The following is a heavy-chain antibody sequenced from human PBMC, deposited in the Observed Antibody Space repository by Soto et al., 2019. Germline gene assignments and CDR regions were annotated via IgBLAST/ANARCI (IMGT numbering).Heavy chain of an antibody. CDR1: GFTFSSYG. V-gene: IGHV3-21*01. J-gene: IGHJ6*02. CDR2: ISSSSSYI. Sequence: GGSLRLSCAASGFTFSSYGMHWVRQAPGKGLEWVSSISSSSSYIYYADSVKGRFTISRDNAKNSLYLQMNSLRAEDTAVYYCARERGTITFGGVISHYYGMDVWGQGTTVTVSS. D-gene: IGHD3-16*02. CDR3: ARERGTITFGGVISHYYGMDV.